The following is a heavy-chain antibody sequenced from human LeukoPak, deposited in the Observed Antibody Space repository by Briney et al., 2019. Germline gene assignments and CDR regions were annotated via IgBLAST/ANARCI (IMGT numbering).Heavy chain of an antibody. CDR1: GYTFTSYG. Sequence: ASVKVSCKASGYTFTSYGISWVRQAPGQGLEWMGWISAYNGNTNYAQKLQGRVAMTTDTSTSTAYMELRSLRSDDTAVYYCAGIAVAGEFDYWGQGTLVTVSS. J-gene: IGHJ4*02. V-gene: IGHV1-18*01. CDR3: AGIAVAGEFDY. D-gene: IGHD6-19*01. CDR2: ISAYNGNT.